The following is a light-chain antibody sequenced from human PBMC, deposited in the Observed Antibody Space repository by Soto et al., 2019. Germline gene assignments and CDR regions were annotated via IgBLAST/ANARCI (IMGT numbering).Light chain of an antibody. CDR2: DVI. J-gene: IGLJ3*02. V-gene: IGLV2-11*01. CDR3: CSYAGSYSFV. CDR1: TSDVGGYNL. Sequence: QSALTQPASVSGSPGQSITISCSGTTSDVGGYNLVSWYQQHPGKAPKLMIYDVIRRPSGVPDRFSGSKSGNTASLTISGLQAEDEADYYCCSYAGSYSFVFGGGTKVTVL.